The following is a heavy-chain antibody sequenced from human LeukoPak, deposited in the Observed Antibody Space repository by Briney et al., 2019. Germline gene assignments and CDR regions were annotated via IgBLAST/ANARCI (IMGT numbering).Heavy chain of an antibody. CDR2: INHSGST. V-gene: IGHV4-34*01. Sequence: SETLSLTCAVYGGSFSGYYWSWIRQPPGKGLGWIGEINHSGSTNYNPSLKSRVTISVDTSKNQFSLKLSSVTAADTAVYYCARSFERRWFDPWGQGTLVTVSS. CDR1: GGSFSGYY. J-gene: IGHJ5*02. CDR3: ARSFERRWFDP. D-gene: IGHD1-1*01.